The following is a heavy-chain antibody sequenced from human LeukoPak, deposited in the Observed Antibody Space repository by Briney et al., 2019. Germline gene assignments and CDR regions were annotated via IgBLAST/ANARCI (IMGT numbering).Heavy chain of an antibody. CDR3: AKGHEEYYYGSGSYPNPDY. Sequence: GRSLRLSCAASGFTFDDYAMHWVRQAPGKGLEWVSGISWNSGSIGYADSVKGRFTISRDNAKNSLYLQMNSLRAEDTALYYCAKGHEEYYYGSGSYPNPDYWCQGTLVTVSS. D-gene: IGHD3-10*01. CDR1: GFTFDDYA. J-gene: IGHJ4*02. V-gene: IGHV3-9*01. CDR2: ISWNSGSI.